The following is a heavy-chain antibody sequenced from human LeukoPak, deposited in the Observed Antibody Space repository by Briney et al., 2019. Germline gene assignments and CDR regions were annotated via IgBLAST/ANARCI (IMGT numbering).Heavy chain of an antibody. J-gene: IGHJ4*02. CDR1: GFTFSDHY. CDR2: TRNKANSYTT. CDR3: ARGPGQGELLPVDY. D-gene: IGHD1-26*01. Sequence: QPGGSLRLSCAASGFTFSDHYMDWVRQAPGKGLEWVGRTRNKANSYTTEYAASVKGRFTISRDDSKNSLYLQMNSLKTEDTAVYYCARGPGQGELLPVDYWGQGTLVTVSS. V-gene: IGHV3-72*01.